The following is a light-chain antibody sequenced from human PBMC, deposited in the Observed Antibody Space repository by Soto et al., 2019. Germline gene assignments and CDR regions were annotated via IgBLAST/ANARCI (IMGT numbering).Light chain of an antibody. J-gene: IGKJ1*01. CDR2: DTS. CDR3: QQRSNWPWT. Sequence: EIVLTQSPGTLSLSPWERATLSCRASQFLSSYLAWYQQIPGQPPRLLIYDTSNRVTGIPARFSGSRSGTDFTLTIRSLEPEDFAVYYCQQRSNWPWTFGQGTKVDIK. CDR1: QFLSSY. V-gene: IGKV3-11*01.